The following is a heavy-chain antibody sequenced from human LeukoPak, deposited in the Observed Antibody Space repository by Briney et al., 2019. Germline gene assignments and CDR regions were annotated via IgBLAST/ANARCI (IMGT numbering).Heavy chain of an antibody. Sequence: SQTLSLTCTVSGDSTSNYYWSWIRQSAGKGLEWIGRIFSSGSTNYNLSLKSRVTMSIDMSRNQFSLGLISVTAADTAVYYCAREDGWPRYYFGFWGQGILVTVSS. J-gene: IGHJ4*02. CDR1: GDSTSNYY. CDR2: IFSSGST. V-gene: IGHV4-4*07. D-gene: IGHD5-24*01. CDR3: AREDGWPRYYFGF.